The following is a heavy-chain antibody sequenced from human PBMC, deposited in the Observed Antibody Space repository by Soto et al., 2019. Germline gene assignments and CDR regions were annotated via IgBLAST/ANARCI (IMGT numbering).Heavy chain of an antibody. J-gene: IGHJ3*02. CDR3: ARSKVVVAATLAYDAFDI. CDR1: GFTFSSYG. D-gene: IGHD2-15*01. CDR2: IWYDGSNK. V-gene: IGHV3-33*01. Sequence: GGSLRLSCAASGFTFSSYGMQWVRQAPGKGLEWVAVIWYDGSNKYYADSVKGRFTISRDNSKNTLYLQMNSLRAEDTAVYYCARSKVVVAATLAYDAFDIWGQGTMVTVSS.